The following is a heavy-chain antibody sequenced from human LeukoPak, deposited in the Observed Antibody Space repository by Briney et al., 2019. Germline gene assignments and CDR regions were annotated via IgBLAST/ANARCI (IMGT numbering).Heavy chain of an antibody. J-gene: IGHJ4*02. CDR2: INTNTGNP. V-gene: IGHV7-4-1*02. D-gene: IGHD6-13*01. CDR3: AREGRSGSSWFLAN. CDR1: GYTFTSYA. Sequence: ASVKVSCKASGYTFTSYAMNWVRQAPGQGLEWMGWINTNTGNPTYAQGFTGRFVFSLDTSVSTAYLQINSLKAEDTAVYYCAREGRSGSSWFLANWGQGVLVTVSS.